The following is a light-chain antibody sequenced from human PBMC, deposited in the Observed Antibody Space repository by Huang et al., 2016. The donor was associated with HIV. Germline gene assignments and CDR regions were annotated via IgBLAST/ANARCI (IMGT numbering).Light chain of an antibody. CDR2: GAY. Sequence: EIVMRQSPGTLSASPGERATLSCTASQSVSSNVAWFQQKAGQAPRLLIYGAYTRATGIPARCSGSGSGTDFTLTISSLQSEDFAFYYCQQYNNWPRTFGQGTKVEI. CDR3: QQYNNWPRT. V-gene: IGKV3-15*01. J-gene: IGKJ1*01. CDR1: QSVSSN.